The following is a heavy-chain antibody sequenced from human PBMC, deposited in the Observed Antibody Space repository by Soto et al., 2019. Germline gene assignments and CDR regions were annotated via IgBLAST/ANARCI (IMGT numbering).Heavy chain of an antibody. CDR3: AHKGYGDYPLDY. V-gene: IGHV2-5*02. CDR1: GFPLSTSGVG. D-gene: IGHD4-17*01. J-gene: IGHJ4*02. Sequence: QITLKESGPTLVKPTQTLTLTCTFSGFPLSTSGVGVGWIRQPPGKALEWLAVIYWDDYKHYSPSLKSRLTITKDTSKNHVVLTMTNMDTVDTATYYCAHKGYGDYPLDYWGQGTLLTVSS. CDR2: IYWDDYK.